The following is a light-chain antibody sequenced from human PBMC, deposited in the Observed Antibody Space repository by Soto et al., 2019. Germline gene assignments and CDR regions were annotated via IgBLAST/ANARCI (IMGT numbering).Light chain of an antibody. Sequence: EIVLTQSPATLSLSPGERATLSCRASQSVSSYLAWYQQKPGQAPRLLIYDASNRATGIPARFSGSGSGTEFTLTISSLQPDDSATYYCQQYDSSSTFGGGTKVDIK. CDR3: QQYDSSST. J-gene: IGKJ4*02. CDR1: QSVSSY. V-gene: IGKV3-11*01. CDR2: DAS.